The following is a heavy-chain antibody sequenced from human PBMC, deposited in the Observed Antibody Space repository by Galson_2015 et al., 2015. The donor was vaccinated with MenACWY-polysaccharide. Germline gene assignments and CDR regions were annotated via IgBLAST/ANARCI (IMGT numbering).Heavy chain of an antibody. CDR2: ISWNSGSI. V-gene: IGHV3-9*01. Sequence: SLRLSCAASGFTFDDYAMHWVRQAPGKGLEWVSGISWNSGSIGYADSVKGRFTISRDNAKNSLYLQMNSLRAEDTALYYCAKSQALDDILYYFDYWGQGTLVTVSS. CDR3: AKSQALDDILYYFDY. CDR1: GFTFDDYA. J-gene: IGHJ4*02. D-gene: IGHD3-9*01.